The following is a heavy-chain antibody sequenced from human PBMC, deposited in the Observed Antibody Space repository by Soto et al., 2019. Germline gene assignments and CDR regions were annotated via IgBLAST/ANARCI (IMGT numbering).Heavy chain of an antibody. CDR2: ISSSSYI. Sequence: GGSLRLSCAASGFTFSSYSMNWVRQAPGKGLEWVSSISSSSYIYYADSVKGRFTISRDNAKNSLYLQMNSLRAEDTAVYYCARDGYNYDAFDIWGQGTMVTVSS. D-gene: IGHD5-12*01. CDR1: GFTFSSYS. CDR3: ARDGYNYDAFDI. J-gene: IGHJ3*02. V-gene: IGHV3-21*01.